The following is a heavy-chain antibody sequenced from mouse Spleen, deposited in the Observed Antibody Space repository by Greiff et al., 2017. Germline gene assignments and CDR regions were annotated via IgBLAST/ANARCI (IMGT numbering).Heavy chain of an antibody. CDR1: GYTFTSYW. CDR3: ARSGYDYAWFAY. D-gene: IGHD2-4*01. CDR2: IYPSDSET. V-gene: IGHV1-61*01. Sequence: QVQLQQPGAELVRPGSSVKLSCKASGYTFTSYWMDWVKQRPGQGLEWIGNIYPSDSETHYNQKFKDKATLTVDKSSSTAYMQLSSLTSEDSGVYYCARSGYDYAWFAYWGQGTLVTVSA. J-gene: IGHJ3*01.